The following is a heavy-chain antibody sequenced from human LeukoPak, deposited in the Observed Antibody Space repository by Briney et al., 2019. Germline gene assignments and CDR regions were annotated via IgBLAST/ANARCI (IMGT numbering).Heavy chain of an antibody. Sequence: GGSLRLSCAASGFTFDDYGMSWVRQAPGKGLEWVSGINWNGNSTDYAASVEGLFTISRDNTNNSLYLQMNSLRAEDTALYSCATYGSGSGTFFDSWGQGTLVTVSS. V-gene: IGHV3-20*04. CDR3: ATYGSGSGTFFDS. CDR2: INWNGNST. J-gene: IGHJ4*01. CDR1: GFTFDDYG. D-gene: IGHD3-10*01.